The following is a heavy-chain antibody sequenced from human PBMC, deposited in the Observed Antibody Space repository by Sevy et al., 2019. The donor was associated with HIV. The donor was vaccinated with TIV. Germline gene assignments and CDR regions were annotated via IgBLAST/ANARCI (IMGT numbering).Heavy chain of an antibody. D-gene: IGHD6-13*01. CDR2: ISGSGGSK. J-gene: IGHJ4*02. CDR1: GFTFSSYA. V-gene: IGHV3-23*01. Sequence: GGSLRLSCAASGFTFSSYAMSWVRQAPGKGLEWVSAISGSGGSKYYADSVKGRFTISRDNSKNTLYLQMNSPRAEDTAVYYCAKDQEAAGPRALDYWGQGTLVTVSS. CDR3: AKDQEAAGPRALDY.